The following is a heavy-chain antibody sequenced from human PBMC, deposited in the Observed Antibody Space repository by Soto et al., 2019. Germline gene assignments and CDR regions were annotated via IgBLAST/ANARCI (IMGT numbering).Heavy chain of an antibody. V-gene: IGHV3-48*02. CDR1: GFTFSRYN. Sequence: GGSLRLSCVASGFTFSRYNMHWVRQAPGKGLEWVAYVTTSGDTMFYADSVEGRFAISRDVAKNSVHLQMNSPGDDDTAVYYCVREEASGSSGLTYHYYYNGMDVWGQGTTVTVSS. J-gene: IGHJ6*02. D-gene: IGHD3-10*01. CDR2: VTTSGDTM. CDR3: VREEASGSSGLTYHYYYNGMDV.